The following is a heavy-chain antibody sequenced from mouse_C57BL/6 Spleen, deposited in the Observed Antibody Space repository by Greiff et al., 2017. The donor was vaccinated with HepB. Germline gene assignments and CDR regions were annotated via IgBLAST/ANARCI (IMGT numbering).Heavy chain of an antibody. J-gene: IGHJ2*01. CDR3: ARMGDGYDDGGSYFDY. V-gene: IGHV8-8*01. CDR2: IWWDDDK. D-gene: IGHD2-2*01. Sequence: LQQSGPGILQPSQTLSLTCSFSGFSLSTFGMGVGWIRQPSGKGLEWLAHIWWDDDKYYNPALKSRLTISKDTSKNQVFLKIANVDTADTATYYCARMGDGYDDGGSYFDYWGQGTTLTVSS. CDR1: GFSLSTFGMG.